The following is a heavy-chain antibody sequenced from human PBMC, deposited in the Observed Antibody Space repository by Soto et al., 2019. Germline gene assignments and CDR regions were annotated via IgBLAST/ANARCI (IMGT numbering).Heavy chain of an antibody. CDR2: IDPSDSYT. D-gene: IGHD1-1*01. J-gene: IGHJ6*02. CDR1: GYSCTIYC. V-gene: IGHV5-10-1*01. CDR3: ASNKNWNYYYGMDV. Sequence: PGESLRISCDGSGYSCTIYCISLVRQMPGKGLEWMGRIDPSDSYTKYSPSFQGHVTISADKSISTAYLQWSSLKASDTAMYYCASNKNWNYYYGMDVWGQGTTVTVSS.